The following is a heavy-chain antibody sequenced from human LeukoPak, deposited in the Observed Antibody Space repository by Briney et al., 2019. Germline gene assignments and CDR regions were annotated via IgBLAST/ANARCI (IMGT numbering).Heavy chain of an antibody. D-gene: IGHD3-9*01. CDR2: VDIGVYDT. Sequence: PGGSLRLSCAASGFTVSSNYMSWVRQAPGKGLEWVSSVDIGVYDTYYADSVKGRFTISRDNSKNTLYLQMSSLRGEDTALYHCARGGISMTGLDYWGQGTLVTASS. V-gene: IGHV3-53*01. J-gene: IGHJ4*02. CDR1: GFTVSSNY. CDR3: ARGGISMTGLDY.